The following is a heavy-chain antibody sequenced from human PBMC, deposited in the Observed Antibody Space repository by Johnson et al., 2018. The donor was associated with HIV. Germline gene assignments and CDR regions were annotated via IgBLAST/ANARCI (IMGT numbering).Heavy chain of an antibody. CDR3: ARVSYGSGTQGAFDI. CDR2: IYSGGST. D-gene: IGHD3-10*01. Sequence: EVQLVESGGGLVQPGGSLRLSCAASGFTVSSNYMSWVRQAPGKGLEWVSVIYSGGSTYYADSVKGRFTISRDNSKNTLYLQMNSLRAEDTAVYYCARVSYGSGTQGAFDIWGQGTMVTVSS. CDR1: GFTVSSNY. V-gene: IGHV3-66*02. J-gene: IGHJ3*02.